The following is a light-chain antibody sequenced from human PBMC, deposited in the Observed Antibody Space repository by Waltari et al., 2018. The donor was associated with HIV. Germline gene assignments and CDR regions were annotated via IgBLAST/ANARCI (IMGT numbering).Light chain of an antibody. CDR1: SLGNYF. J-gene: IGLJ2*01. CDR2: GKN. CDR3: NSRDSSGVV. V-gene: IGLV3-19*01. Sequence: ALGQTVRITCQGDSLGNYFASWYQQKPGQAPVLVIYGKNNRPSGIPDRFSVSSSGTTASLIITGAQAEDEADYYCNSRDSSGVVFGGGTKLTVL.